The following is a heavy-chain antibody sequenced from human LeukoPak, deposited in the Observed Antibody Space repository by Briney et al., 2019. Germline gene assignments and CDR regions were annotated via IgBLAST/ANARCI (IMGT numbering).Heavy chain of an antibody. V-gene: IGHV1-18*04. Sequence: ASVNVSCKASGYTFTSYGISWVRQAPGQGLECMGWISAYNGNTNYAQKLQGRVTMTTDTSTSTAYMELRSLRSDDTAVYYCARVPMVRGVIIPNWFDPWGQGTLVTVSS. D-gene: IGHD3-10*01. CDR2: ISAYNGNT. CDR3: ARVPMVRGVIIPNWFDP. J-gene: IGHJ5*02. CDR1: GYTFTSYG.